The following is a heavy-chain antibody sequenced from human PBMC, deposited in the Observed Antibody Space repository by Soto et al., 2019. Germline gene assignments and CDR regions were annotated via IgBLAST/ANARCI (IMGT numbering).Heavy chain of an antibody. V-gene: IGHV4-61*08. J-gene: IGHJ4*02. CDR1: GASISRTGFH. Sequence: SETLSLTCAVSGASISRTGFHWSWIRQPPGKGLEWIGNIYYSGSTNYNPSRKSRVTMSVDMSRNQVSLKLSSVTAADTAVYYCTRVGGYYGDYPNFDYWGQGALVTVSS. CDR3: TRVGGYYGDYPNFDY. D-gene: IGHD4-17*01. CDR2: IYYSGST.